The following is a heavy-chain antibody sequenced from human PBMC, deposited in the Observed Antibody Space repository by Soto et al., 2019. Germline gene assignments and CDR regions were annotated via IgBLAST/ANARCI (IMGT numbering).Heavy chain of an antibody. CDR3: AKDASCYSCGA. J-gene: IGHJ4*02. V-gene: IGHV4-39*02. CDR2: IRYGGDA. CDR1: GASISSSSFY. D-gene: IGHD2-15*01. Sequence: SETLSLTCAVSGASISSSSFYWGWFRQPPGKGLEWIGSIRYGGDASFNPSLKSRVTISIDTSKNHFSLSLRSVTAADTAIYYCAKDASCYSCGAWGQGAPVNVSS.